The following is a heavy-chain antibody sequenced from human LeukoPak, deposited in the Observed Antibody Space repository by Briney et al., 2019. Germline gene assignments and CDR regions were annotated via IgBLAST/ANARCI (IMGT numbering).Heavy chain of an antibody. Sequence: GGSLRLSCAASGFTVSSNYMSWVRQAPGKGLEYVSAISSDGVNTYYANSVKGRFTISRDNSKNTLYLQMGGLTAEDMAVYYCARDGYSDYLFKYWGQGTLVTVSS. J-gene: IGHJ4*02. CDR1: GFTVSSNY. D-gene: IGHD5-12*01. CDR3: ARDGYSDYLFKY. V-gene: IGHV3-64*01. CDR2: ISSDGVNT.